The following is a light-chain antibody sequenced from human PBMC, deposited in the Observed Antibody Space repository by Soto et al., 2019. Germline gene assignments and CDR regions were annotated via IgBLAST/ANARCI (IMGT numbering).Light chain of an antibody. CDR2: DAS. CDR1: QSVSNY. Sequence: ENVLTQSPATLSSSPGERATLSCRASQSVSNYLAWYQQKPGQAPRLLIYDASNRATGIPARFSGSGSGTDFTLTISSLEPEDFAVYFCHQRSSWPPTFGQGTKV. CDR3: HQRSSWPPT. V-gene: IGKV3-11*01. J-gene: IGKJ1*01.